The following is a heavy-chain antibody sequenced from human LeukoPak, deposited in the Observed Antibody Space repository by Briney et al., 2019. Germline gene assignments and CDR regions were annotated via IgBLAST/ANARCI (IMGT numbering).Heavy chain of an antibody. CDR2: ISSSSSYT. D-gene: IGHD3-16*01. CDR3: ARERVLRV. Sequence: VQPGGSLRLSCAASGFSFSSNSMTWIRQAPGKGLEWVSYISSSSSYTNYAASVRGRFTVSRDNAKNSLYLQMNSLRAEDTAVYYCARERVLRVWGQGTLVTVSS. CDR1: GFSFSSNS. J-gene: IGHJ4*02. V-gene: IGHV3-48*04.